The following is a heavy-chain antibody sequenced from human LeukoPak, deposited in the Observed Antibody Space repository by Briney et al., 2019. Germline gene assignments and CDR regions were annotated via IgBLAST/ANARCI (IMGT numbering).Heavy chain of an antibody. J-gene: IGHJ4*02. D-gene: IGHD4-17*01. CDR1: GFTFSDYY. Sequence: PGGSLRLSCAASGFTFSDYYMSWIRQAPGKGLEWVSYISSSGSTIYYADSVKGRFTISRDNAKNSLYLQMNSLRAEDAAVYYCASGDTKLRPLDYWGQGTLVTVSS. V-gene: IGHV3-11*01. CDR3: ASGDTKLRPLDY. CDR2: ISSSGSTI.